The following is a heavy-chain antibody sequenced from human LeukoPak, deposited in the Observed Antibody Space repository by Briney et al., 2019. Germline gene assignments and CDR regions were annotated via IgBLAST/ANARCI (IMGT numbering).Heavy chain of an antibody. D-gene: IGHD1-7*01. CDR1: GFTFSSYG. V-gene: IGHV3-30*02. Sequence: GGSLRLSCAASGFTFSSYGMHWVRQAPGKGLEWVAFIRYDGSNKYYADSVKGRFTISRDNSRSTLYLQMNSLRAEDTAVYYCAKDLSITGTKGQGCFDYWGQGTLVTVSS. J-gene: IGHJ4*02. CDR3: AKDLSITGTKGQGCFDY. CDR2: IRYDGSNK.